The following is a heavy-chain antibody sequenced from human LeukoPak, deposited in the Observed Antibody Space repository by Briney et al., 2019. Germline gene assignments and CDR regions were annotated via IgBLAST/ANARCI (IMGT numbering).Heavy chain of an antibody. J-gene: IGHJ4*02. V-gene: IGHV4-34*01. CDR3: ARAGFALAPHRGTPFDY. CDR1: GGSFNGYY. CDR2: INHSGST. D-gene: IGHD6-6*01. Sequence: PSETLSLTCAVYGGSFNGYYWSWFRQPPGEGLEWIGEINHSGSTNYSPSLKSRVTISVNTSKNQFSLKLTSVTAADTAVYYCARAGFALAPHRGTPFDYWGQGTLVIVSS.